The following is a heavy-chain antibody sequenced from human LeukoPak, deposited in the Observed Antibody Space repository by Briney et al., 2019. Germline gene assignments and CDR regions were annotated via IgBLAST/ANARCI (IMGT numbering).Heavy chain of an antibody. D-gene: IGHD6-19*01. CDR3: ARHLGSGWYYFDY. J-gene: IGHJ4*02. Sequence: PSETLSLTCTVSGGSISSSSYYWGWIRQPPGKGLEYIGSIYSSGNTYYNPSLKSRVTISVDTSKNQFSLKLSSVTAADTAVYYCARHLGSGWYYFDYWGQGTLVTVSS. CDR2: IYSSGNT. V-gene: IGHV4-39*01. CDR1: GGSISSSSYY.